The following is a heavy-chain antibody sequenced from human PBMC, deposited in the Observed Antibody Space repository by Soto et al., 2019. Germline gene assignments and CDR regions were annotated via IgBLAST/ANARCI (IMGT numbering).Heavy chain of an antibody. CDR3: AKDISSSSSRYFDY. D-gene: IGHD6-6*01. J-gene: IGHJ4*02. CDR2: ISWNSGSI. CDR1: GFTFDDYA. V-gene: IGHV3-9*01. Sequence: GGVLRLSCAASGFTFDDYAMHWVRQAPGKGLEWVSGISWNSGSIGYADSVKGRFTISRDNAKNSLYLQMNSLRAEDTALYYCAKDISSSSSRYFDYWGQGTLVTVSS.